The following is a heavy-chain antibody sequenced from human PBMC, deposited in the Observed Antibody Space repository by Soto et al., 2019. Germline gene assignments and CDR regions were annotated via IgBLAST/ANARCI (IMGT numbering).Heavy chain of an antibody. CDR2: TKYDGAEK. D-gene: IGHD3-10*01. V-gene: IGHV3-7*05. CDR3: ARDGVAPGLYFDH. Sequence: SGGSLRLSCAASGFTFSDYWMNWVRQAPGKGLEWVTSTKYDGAEKTYVDSVKGRFTISRDNPKNSVYLQMASLRAEDTAVYYCARDGVAPGLYFDHWGQGTPVTSPQ. CDR1: GFTFSDYW. J-gene: IGHJ4*02.